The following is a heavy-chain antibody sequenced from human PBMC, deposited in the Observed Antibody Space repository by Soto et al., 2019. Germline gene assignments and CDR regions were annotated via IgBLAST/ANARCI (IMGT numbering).Heavy chain of an antibody. D-gene: IGHD3-22*01. J-gene: IGHJ4*02. CDR2: ISGSGSST. CDR1: GFTFSSYA. V-gene: IGHV3-23*01. Sequence: GGSLRLSCAASGFTFSSYAMSWVRQAPGKGLEWVSAISGSGSSTYYADSVKGRFTISRDNSKNTLYLQMNSLRAEDTAVYYCARDSDYGYYFLYYFDYWGQGTLVTVSS. CDR3: ARDSDYGYYFLYYFDY.